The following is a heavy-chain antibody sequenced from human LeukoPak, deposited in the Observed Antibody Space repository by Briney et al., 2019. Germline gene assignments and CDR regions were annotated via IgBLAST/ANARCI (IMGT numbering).Heavy chain of an antibody. CDR1: GFTFSSYG. Sequence: GGSLRLSCAASGFTFSSYGMHWVRQAPGKGLEWVSAISGSGGSTYYADSVKGRFTISRDNSKNTLYLQMNSLRAEDTAVYYCAKDKSITIFGVVSYYFDYWGQGTLVTVSS. D-gene: IGHD3-3*01. J-gene: IGHJ4*02. CDR2: ISGSGGST. V-gene: IGHV3-23*01. CDR3: AKDKSITIFGVVSYYFDY.